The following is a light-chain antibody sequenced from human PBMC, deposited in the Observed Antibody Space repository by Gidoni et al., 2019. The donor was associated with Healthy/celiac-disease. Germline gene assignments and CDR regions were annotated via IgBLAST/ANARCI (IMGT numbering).Light chain of an antibody. J-gene: IGLJ2*01. V-gene: IGLV2-23*02. CDR3: CSYEGSSTLV. CDR1: SSDVGSYNL. CDR2: EVS. Sequence: QSALTQPASVSRSPGQSITISCTGTSSDVGSYNLVSWYQQHPGKAPKLMIYEVSKRPSGVSNRFSGSKSGNTASLTISGLQAEDEADYYCCSYEGSSTLVFGGGTKLTVL.